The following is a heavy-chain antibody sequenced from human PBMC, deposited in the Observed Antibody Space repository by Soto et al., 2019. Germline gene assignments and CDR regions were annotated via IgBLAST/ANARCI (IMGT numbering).Heavy chain of an antibody. J-gene: IGHJ4*02. V-gene: IGHV3-23*01. CDR2: ISGSGGST. D-gene: IGHD6-13*01. CDR3: AGGFSAGKGSPPDC. Sequence: SASGCTLRSFAMSCVRQAAGKGLDWVSAISGSGGSTCAADCVKGRFTSSRDNSKNTLYLQMSSLRAEDPAVYYCAGGFSAGKGSPPDCWGQGSLVTVSS. CDR1: GCTLRSFA.